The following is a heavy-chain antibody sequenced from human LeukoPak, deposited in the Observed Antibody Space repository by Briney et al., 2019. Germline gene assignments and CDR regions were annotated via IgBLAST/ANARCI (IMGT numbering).Heavy chain of an antibody. CDR2: IYYSGST. J-gene: IGHJ4*02. CDR3: ARGLFYGDYDYFDY. V-gene: IGHV4-39*01. D-gene: IGHD4-17*01. CDR1: GGSISSSSYY. Sequence: SETLSLTCTVSGGSISSSSYYWGWIRQPPGKGLEWIGSIYYSGSTYYNPSLKSRATISVDTSKNQFSLKLSSVTAADTAVYYCARGLFYGDYDYFDYWGQGTLVTVSS.